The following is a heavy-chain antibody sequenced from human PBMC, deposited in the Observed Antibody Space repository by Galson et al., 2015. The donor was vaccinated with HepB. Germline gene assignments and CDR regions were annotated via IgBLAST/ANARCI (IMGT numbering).Heavy chain of an antibody. CDR1: GFTFSSYW. V-gene: IGHV3-7*03. CDR2: IKQDGSEK. Sequence: SLRLSCAASGFTFSSYWMSWVRQAPGKGLEWVANIKQDGSEKYYVDSVKGRFTISRDNAKNSLYLQMNSLRAEDTAVYYCARDPKRLRLGELTTHGAFDIWGQGTMVTVSS. D-gene: IGHD3-16*01. J-gene: IGHJ3*02. CDR3: ARDPKRLRLGELTTHGAFDI.